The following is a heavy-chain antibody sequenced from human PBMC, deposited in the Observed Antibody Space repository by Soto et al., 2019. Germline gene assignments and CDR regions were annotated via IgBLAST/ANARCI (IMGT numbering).Heavy chain of an antibody. CDR1: GLTISGKKY. V-gene: IGHV3-53*01. J-gene: IGHJ3*01. D-gene: IGHD1-1*01. CDR3: ATWHEREHAYDV. CDR2: LYDVDGS. Sequence: DVQLVESGGSLIQPGESLRLSCAAFGLTISGKKYVAWVCQAPGKGLEWVSALYDVDGSFYADSVKGRFTTSSDSSKTTVYLQMNDLRPDDTAVYYCATWHEREHAYDVWGQGTTVTVSS.